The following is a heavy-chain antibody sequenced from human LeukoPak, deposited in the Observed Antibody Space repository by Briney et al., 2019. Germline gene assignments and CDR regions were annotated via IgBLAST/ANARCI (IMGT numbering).Heavy chain of an antibody. CDR1: GFTFSSYG. CDR2: ISYDGSNK. CDR3: AKDLRGYCSSTSCWFYYYYYGMDV. J-gene: IGHJ6*02. V-gene: IGHV3-30*18. D-gene: IGHD2-2*01. Sequence: GRSLRLSCAASGFTFSSYGMHWVRQAPGKGLEWVAAISYDGSNKHYADSVKGRFTISRDNSKNTLYLQMNSLRAEDTAVYYCAKDLRGYCSSTSCWFYYYYYGMDVWGQGTTVTVSS.